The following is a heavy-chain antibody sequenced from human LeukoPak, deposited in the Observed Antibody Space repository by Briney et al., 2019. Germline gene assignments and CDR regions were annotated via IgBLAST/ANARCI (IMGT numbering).Heavy chain of an antibody. J-gene: IGHJ4*02. CDR1: GFTVSSNY. CDR2: IYSGGST. V-gene: IGHV3-66*01. CDR3: ARGGDVVVPAATYYFDY. Sequence: GGSLRLSCAASGFTVSSNYMSWVRQAPGMGLEWVSVIYSGGSTYYADSVKGRFTISRDNSKNTLYLQMNSLRAEDTAVYYCARGGDVVVPAATYYFDYWGQGTLVTVSS. D-gene: IGHD2-2*01.